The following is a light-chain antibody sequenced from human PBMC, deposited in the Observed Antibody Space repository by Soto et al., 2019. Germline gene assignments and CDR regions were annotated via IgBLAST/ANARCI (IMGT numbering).Light chain of an antibody. CDR3: QQRSNWPLS. CDR1: QNVTSY. Sequence: EIVLTQSPVILSLSPGERATLACRANQNVTSYLAWYQQTPCQAPRLLIYDASNSATAIPARFSGRGSGTDFTLIISSLEPEDVAFYYCQQRSNWPLSFGGGTKVEIK. CDR2: DAS. J-gene: IGKJ4*01. V-gene: IGKV3-11*01.